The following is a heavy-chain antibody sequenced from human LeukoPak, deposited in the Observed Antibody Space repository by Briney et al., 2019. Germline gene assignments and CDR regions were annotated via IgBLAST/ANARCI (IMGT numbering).Heavy chain of an antibody. CDR3: AREADFWSGYSTRVFDY. Sequence: GGSLRLSCAASGFTFSSYWMSWVRQAPGKGLEWVANIKQDGSEKYYVDSVKGRFTISRDNAKNSLYLQMNSLRAEDAAVYYCAREADFWSGYSTRVFDYWGQGTLVTVSS. V-gene: IGHV3-7*01. CDR1: GFTFSSYW. D-gene: IGHD3-3*01. CDR2: IKQDGSEK. J-gene: IGHJ4*02.